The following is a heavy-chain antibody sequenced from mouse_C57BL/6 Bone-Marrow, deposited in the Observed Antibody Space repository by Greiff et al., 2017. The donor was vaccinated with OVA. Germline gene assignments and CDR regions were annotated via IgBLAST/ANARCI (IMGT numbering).Heavy chain of an antibody. Sequence: EVKLVESGGGLVQSGRSLRLSCATSGFTFSDFYMEWVRQAPGKGLEWIAASRNKANDYTTEYSASVKGRFIVSRDTSQSILYLQMNALRAEDTAIYYCARDAEYYGSGGFAYWGQGTLVTVSA. J-gene: IGHJ3*01. CDR2: SRNKANDYTT. V-gene: IGHV7-1*01. CDR1: GFTFSDFY. D-gene: IGHD1-1*01. CDR3: ARDAEYYGSGGFAY.